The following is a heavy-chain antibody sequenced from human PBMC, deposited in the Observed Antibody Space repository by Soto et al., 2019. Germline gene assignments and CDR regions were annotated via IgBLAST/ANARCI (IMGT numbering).Heavy chain of an antibody. D-gene: IGHD3-16*01. CDR1: GFNFGSYG. Sequence: QVQLVESGGGVVQPGTPLRLSCAASGFNFGSYGMHWVRQAPGKGLEWVAVMSYEGGNKYYADSVKGRFTISRDNSRNRVYLQMNGLRPEDTAVYFCVKDLVDRQLPSEENAFDAWGQGTMVTVSS. CDR2: MSYEGGNK. J-gene: IGHJ3*01. V-gene: IGHV3-30*18. CDR3: VKDLVDRQLPSEENAFDA.